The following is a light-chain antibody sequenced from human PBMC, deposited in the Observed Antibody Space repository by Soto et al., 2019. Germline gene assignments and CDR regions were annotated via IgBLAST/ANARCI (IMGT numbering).Light chain of an antibody. CDR1: GSNIGGNT. V-gene: IGLV1-44*01. CDR3: AVWDDSLHGPV. Sequence: QSVLTQPPSASGHPGQSVTVSCSGSGSNIGGNTVNWYPQVPGTAPKLLIYHNDRRPSGVPDRVSGSKSGTSASLAISGLQSADEAYYYCAVWDDSLHGPVLGGGTKLTVL. CDR2: HND. J-gene: IGLJ3*02.